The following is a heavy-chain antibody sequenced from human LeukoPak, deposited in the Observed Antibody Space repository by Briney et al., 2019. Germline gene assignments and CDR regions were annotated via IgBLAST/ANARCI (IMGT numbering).Heavy chain of an antibody. CDR3: AKLTPNYYDSSGYPAEYFQH. J-gene: IGHJ1*01. V-gene: IGHV3-23*01. CDR1: GFTFSSYA. D-gene: IGHD3-22*01. CDR2: ISGSGGST. Sequence: GGSLRLSCAASGFTFSSYAMSWVRQAPGKGLEWVSAISGSGGSTYYADSVKGRFTISRDNSKNTLYLQMNSLRAEDTAVYYCAKLTPNYYDSSGYPAEYFQHWGQGTLVTVSS.